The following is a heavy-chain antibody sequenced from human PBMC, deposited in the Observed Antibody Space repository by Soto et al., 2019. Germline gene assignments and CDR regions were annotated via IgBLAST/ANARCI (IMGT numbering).Heavy chain of an antibody. J-gene: IGHJ1*01. CDR2: IYYSGII. Sequence: SETLSLTCTVSGGSISSGGYYWSWIRQHPGKGLEWIGYIYYSGIIYYNPSLKSRLTISVDTSKNQLSLKLTSVTAADTAVYYCARGPVGYCGGGTCLIEYIQEWGQGTLVTVSS. D-gene: IGHD2-15*01. CDR1: GGSISSGGYY. CDR3: ARGPVGYCGGGTCLIEYIQE. V-gene: IGHV4-31*03.